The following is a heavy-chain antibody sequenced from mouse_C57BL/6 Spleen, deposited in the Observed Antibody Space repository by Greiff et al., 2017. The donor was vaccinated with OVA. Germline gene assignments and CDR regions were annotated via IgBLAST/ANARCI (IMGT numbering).Heavy chain of an antibody. CDR1: GFNIKDYY. D-gene: IGHD4-1*01. CDR3: ARWDEGWCAY. CDR2: IDPEDGET. J-gene: IGHJ3*01. Sequence: VQLQQSGAELVKPGASVKLSCTASGFNIKDYYMHWVKQRTEQGLEWIGRIDPEDGETKSAPNFQGKATITADTSSNTADLQLSSLTSEDTAVYYCARWDEGWCAYWGQGTLVTVSA. V-gene: IGHV14-2*01.